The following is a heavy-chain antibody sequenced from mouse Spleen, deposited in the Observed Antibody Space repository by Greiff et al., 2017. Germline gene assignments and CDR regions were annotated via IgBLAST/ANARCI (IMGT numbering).Heavy chain of an antibody. V-gene: IGHV1-80*01. CDR2: IYPGDGDT. Sequence: QVQLQQSGAELVKPGASVKISCKASGYAFSSYWMNWVKQRPGKGLEWIGQIYPGDGDTNYNGKFKGKATLTADKSSSTAYMQLSSLTSEDSAVYFCAREGTAQAPYYFDYWGQGTTLTVSS. CDR1: GYAFSSYW. CDR3: AREGTAQAPYYFDY. D-gene: IGHD3-2*02. J-gene: IGHJ2*01.